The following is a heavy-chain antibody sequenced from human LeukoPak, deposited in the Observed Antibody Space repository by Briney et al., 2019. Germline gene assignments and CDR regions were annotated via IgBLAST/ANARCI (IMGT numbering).Heavy chain of an antibody. V-gene: IGHV3-23*01. CDR3: AKCYGDPGRFDP. CDR1: GFTFSSYA. CDR2: ISGSGGST. J-gene: IGHJ5*02. Sequence: GGSLRLTCAASGFTFSSYAMSWVRQAPGKGLEWVSAISGSGGSTYYADSVKGRFTISRDNSKNTLYLQMNSLRAEDTAVYYCAKCYGDPGRFDPWGQGTLVTVSS. D-gene: IGHD4-17*01.